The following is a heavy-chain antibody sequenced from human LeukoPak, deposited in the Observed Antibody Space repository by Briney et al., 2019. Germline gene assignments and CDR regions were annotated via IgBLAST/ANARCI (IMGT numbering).Heavy chain of an antibody. CDR2: ISSSGSTI. V-gene: IGHV3-11*04. Sequence: GGSLRLSCAASGFTFSDYYMSWIRQAPGKGLEWVSYISSSGSTIYYADSVKGRFTISRGNAKNSLYLQMNSLRAEDTAVYYCANRGQLLSFDYWGQGTLVTVSS. J-gene: IGHJ4*02. CDR3: ANRGQLLSFDY. CDR1: GFTFSDYY. D-gene: IGHD2-2*01.